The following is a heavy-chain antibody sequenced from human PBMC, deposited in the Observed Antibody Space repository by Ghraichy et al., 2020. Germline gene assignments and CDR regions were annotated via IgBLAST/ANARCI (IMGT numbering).Heavy chain of an antibody. Sequence: SGPTLVKPTQTLTLTCTFSGFSLSTSGMCVSWIRQPPGKALEWLALIDWDDDKYYSTSLKTRLTISKDTSKNQVVLTMTNMDPVDTATYYCARMPVAAAALVEFDYWGQGTLVTVSS. CDR2: IDWDDDK. J-gene: IGHJ4*02. V-gene: IGHV2-70*01. CDR3: ARMPVAAAALVEFDY. CDR1: GFSLSTSGMC. D-gene: IGHD6-13*01.